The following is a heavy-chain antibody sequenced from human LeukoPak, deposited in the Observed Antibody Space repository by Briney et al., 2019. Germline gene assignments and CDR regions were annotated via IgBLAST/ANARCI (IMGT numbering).Heavy chain of an antibody. Sequence: GGSLRLSCAASGFTFSSYSMNWVRQAPGKGLEWVSYISSSSSTIYYADSVKGRFTISRDNAKNSLYLQMNSLRAEDTAVYYCARARGYSYGFVPIARAFDIWGQGTMVTVSS. D-gene: IGHD5-18*01. V-gene: IGHV3-48*01. J-gene: IGHJ3*02. CDR1: GFTFSSYS. CDR2: ISSSSSTI. CDR3: ARARGYSYGFVPIARAFDI.